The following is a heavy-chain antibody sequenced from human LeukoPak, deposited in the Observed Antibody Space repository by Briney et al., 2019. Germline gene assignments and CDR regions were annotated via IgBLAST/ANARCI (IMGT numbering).Heavy chain of an antibody. J-gene: IGHJ6*02. Sequence: GGSLRLSCAASGFTFSSNWMSWVRQAPGKGLEWVANIKQDGSEKYYVDSVKGRFTISRDNAKNSLYLQMNSLRAEDTAVYYCASGYCSSTSCRRRYYYYYYGMDVWGQGTTVTVSS. CDR1: GFTFSSNW. CDR3: ASGYCSSTSCRRRYYYYYYGMDV. D-gene: IGHD2-2*01. CDR2: IKQDGSEK. V-gene: IGHV3-7*01.